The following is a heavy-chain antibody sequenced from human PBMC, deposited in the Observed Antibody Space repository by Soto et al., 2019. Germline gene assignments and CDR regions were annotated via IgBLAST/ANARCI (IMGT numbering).Heavy chain of an antibody. J-gene: IGHJ4*02. D-gene: IGHD6-19*01. CDR2: ITGSGSII. Sequence: GGSLRLSCEVSGFTFTNFGMNWVRQAPGKGLECVSSITGSGSIIYYADSVKGRFTISRDNAKNSLYLQMNSLRDEDTAVYYCASSRGYSESFDYWGQGTLVTVSS. CDR1: GFTFTNFG. CDR3: ASSRGYSESFDY. V-gene: IGHV3-48*02.